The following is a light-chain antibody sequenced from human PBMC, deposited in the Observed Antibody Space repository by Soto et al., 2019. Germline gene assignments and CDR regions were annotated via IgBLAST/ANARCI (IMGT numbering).Light chain of an antibody. Sequence: EIVLTQSPGTLSLSPGDRATLSCRASQSVSSSYLAWYQQKPGQAPRLLIYGASSRATGITDRFSGSGSGTDFTLTISRLEPEDFAVYYCQQYGSSAWTFGQGTKVEIK. V-gene: IGKV3-20*01. CDR1: QSVSSSY. CDR2: GAS. CDR3: QQYGSSAWT. J-gene: IGKJ1*01.